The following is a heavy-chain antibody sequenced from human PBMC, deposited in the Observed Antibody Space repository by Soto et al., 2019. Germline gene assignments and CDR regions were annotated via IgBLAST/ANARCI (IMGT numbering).Heavy chain of an antibody. CDR1: GYTFTSYG. CDR2: ISAYNGNT. V-gene: IGHV1-18*01. J-gene: IGHJ3*02. Sequence: ASVKVSCTASGYTFTSYGISWVRQAPGQGLEWMGWISAYNGNTNYAQKLQGRVTMTTDTSTSTAYMELRSLRSDDTAVYYCARNDYGDYDDALDIWGQGTMVTVSS. D-gene: IGHD4-17*01. CDR3: ARNDYGDYDDALDI.